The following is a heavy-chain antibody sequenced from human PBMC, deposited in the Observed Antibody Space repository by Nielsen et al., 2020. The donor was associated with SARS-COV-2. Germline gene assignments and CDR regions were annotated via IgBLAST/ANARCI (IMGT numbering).Heavy chain of an antibody. Sequence: ASVKVSCKASGYTFTSYGISWVRQATGQGLEWMGWMNPNSGNTGYSQKFQGRVTITRDTSASTAYMELSSLRSEDTAVYYCARGLPAAIIRHLVPLDYWGQGTLVTVSS. CDR2: MNPNSGNT. V-gene: IGHV1-8*03. CDR1: GYTFTSYG. J-gene: IGHJ4*02. CDR3: ARGLPAAIIRHLVPLDY. D-gene: IGHD2-2*02.